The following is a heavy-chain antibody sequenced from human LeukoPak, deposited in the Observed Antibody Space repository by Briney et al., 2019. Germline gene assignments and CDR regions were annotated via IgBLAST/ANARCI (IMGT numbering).Heavy chain of an antibody. CDR3: ARQGYSYGFGIDY. V-gene: IGHV5-51*01. CDR2: IYPGDSDT. Sequence: GESLKISCKGSGYSFTSYWIGWVRQMPGKGLEWMGIIYPGDSDTRYSPSFQGQVTISADKSISTAYLQWSSLRASDTAMYYCARQGYSYGFGIDYWGQGTLVTVSS. D-gene: IGHD5-18*01. CDR1: GYSFTSYW. J-gene: IGHJ4*02.